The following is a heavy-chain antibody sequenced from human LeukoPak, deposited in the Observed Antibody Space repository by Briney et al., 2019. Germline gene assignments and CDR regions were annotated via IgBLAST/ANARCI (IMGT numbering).Heavy chain of an antibody. CDR2: ISPNSGGT. Sequence: ASVKVSCKASGYTFTGYYMHWVRQAPGQGLEWMGWISPNSGGTNYAQKFQGRVTMTRDTSISTAYMELSRLRSDDTAVYYCARGSPAAAAPFDYWGQGTLVTVSS. D-gene: IGHD6-13*01. V-gene: IGHV1-2*02. CDR3: ARGSPAAAAPFDY. J-gene: IGHJ4*02. CDR1: GYTFTGYY.